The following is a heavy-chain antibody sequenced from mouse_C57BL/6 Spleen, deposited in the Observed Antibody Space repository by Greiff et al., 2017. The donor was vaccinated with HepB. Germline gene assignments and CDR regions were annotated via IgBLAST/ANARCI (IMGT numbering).Heavy chain of an antibody. J-gene: IGHJ1*03. CDR3: ARRGSRDWYFDV. V-gene: IGHV1-55*01. CDR1: GYTFTSYW. CDR2: IYPGSGST. Sequence: QVQLQQPGAELVKPGASVKMSCKASGYTFTSYWITWVKQRPGQGLEWIGDIYPGSGSTNYNEKFKSKATLTADTSSSTAYMQLSSLTSEDSAVYYCARRGSRDWYFDVWGTGTTVTVSS.